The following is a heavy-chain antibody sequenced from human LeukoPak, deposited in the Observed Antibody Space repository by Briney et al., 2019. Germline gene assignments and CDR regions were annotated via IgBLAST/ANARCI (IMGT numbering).Heavy chain of an antibody. CDR1: GYSISSGYY. CDR2: IYHSGST. V-gene: IGHV4-38-2*02. J-gene: IGHJ6*04. CDR3: ARDQWFGDQYYYGMDV. D-gene: IGHD3-10*01. Sequence: SETLSLTCAVSGYSISSGYYWGWIRQPPGKGLEWIGSIYHSGSTYYNPSLKSRVTISVDTSKNQFSLKLSSVTAADTAVHYCARDQWFGDQYYYGMDVWGKGTTVTVSS.